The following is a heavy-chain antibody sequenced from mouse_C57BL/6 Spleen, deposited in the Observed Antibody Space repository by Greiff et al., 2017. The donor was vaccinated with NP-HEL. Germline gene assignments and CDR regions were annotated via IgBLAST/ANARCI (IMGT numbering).Heavy chain of an antibody. V-gene: IGHV6-3*01. CDR1: GFTFSNYW. J-gene: IGHJ2*01. D-gene: IGHD2-5*01. CDR2: IRLKSDNYAT. CDR3: TAWSNHY. Sequence: EVQGVESGGGLVQPGGSMKLSCVASGFTFSNYWMNWVRQSPEKGLEWVAQIRLKSDNYATHYAESVKGRFTISRDDSKSSVYLQMNNLRAEDTGIYYCTAWSNHYWGQGTTLTVSS.